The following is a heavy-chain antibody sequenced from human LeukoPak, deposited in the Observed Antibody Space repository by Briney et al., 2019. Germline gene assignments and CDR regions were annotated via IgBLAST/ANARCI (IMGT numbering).Heavy chain of an antibody. D-gene: IGHD1-26*01. Sequence: GGSLRLSCAASGFTFSSYSMNWVRQAPGKGLEWASSISSSSSYIYYADSVKGRFTISRDNAKNSLYLQMNSLRAEDTAVYYCARDRGGSYYGGGHWGQGTLVTVSS. CDR2: ISSSSSYI. CDR3: ARDRGGSYYGGGH. J-gene: IGHJ4*02. CDR1: GFTFSSYS. V-gene: IGHV3-21*01.